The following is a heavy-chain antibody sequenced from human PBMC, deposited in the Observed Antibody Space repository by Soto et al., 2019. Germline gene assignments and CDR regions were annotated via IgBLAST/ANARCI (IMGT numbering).Heavy chain of an antibody. CDR2: ISYDGNNK. D-gene: IGHD3-10*01. Sequence: GGSLILSCTASGFTFSSFVMHWVRQAPGKGLEWVAVISYDGNNKNCADSVKGRFTISRDNSKNTLFLQMNSLTTEDTAMYYCAKDFSGSEGGYWGQGTLVTVSS. J-gene: IGHJ4*02. CDR1: GFTFSSFV. CDR3: AKDFSGSEGGY. V-gene: IGHV3-30*18.